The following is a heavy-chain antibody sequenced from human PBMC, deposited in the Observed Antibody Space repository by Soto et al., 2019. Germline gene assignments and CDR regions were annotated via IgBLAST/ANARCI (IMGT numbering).Heavy chain of an antibody. Sequence: ASVKVSCKASGYTFTSYDINWVRQATGQGLEWMGWMNPNSGNTGYAQKLQGRVTMTTDTSTSTAYMELRSLRSDDTAVYYCARLDLIQLWIFDYWGQGTLVTVSS. J-gene: IGHJ4*02. CDR1: GYTFTSYD. CDR3: ARLDLIQLWIFDY. CDR2: MNPNSGNT. V-gene: IGHV1-8*01. D-gene: IGHD5-18*01.